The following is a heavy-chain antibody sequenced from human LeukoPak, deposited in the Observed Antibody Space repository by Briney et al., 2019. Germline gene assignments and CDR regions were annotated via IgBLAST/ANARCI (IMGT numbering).Heavy chain of an antibody. V-gene: IGHV3-48*01. CDR2: ISSGSSRT. J-gene: IGHJ4*02. CDR3: ARDGRADY. Sequence: PGGSLRLSCAASEFTFSTYSMIWVRQAPGKGLEWISYISSGSSRTYYADSVKGRFTISRDNDKNTLYRQMNSLRVEDTAVYYCARDGRADYWGQGTLVTVSS. CDR1: EFTFSTYS. D-gene: IGHD3/OR15-3a*01.